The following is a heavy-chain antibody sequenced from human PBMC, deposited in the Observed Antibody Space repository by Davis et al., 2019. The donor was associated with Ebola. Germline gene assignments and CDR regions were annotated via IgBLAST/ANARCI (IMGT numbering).Heavy chain of an antibody. V-gene: IGHV3-33*01. J-gene: IGHJ6*02. CDR1: GFTFSSYG. Sequence: GGSLRLSCAAPGFTFSSYGMHWVRQAPGKGLEWVAVIWYDGSNKYYADSVKGRFTISRDNSKNTLYLQMNSLRAEDTAVYYCARDSSSWYFGGMDVWGQGTTVTVSS. CDR2: IWYDGSNK. D-gene: IGHD6-13*01. CDR3: ARDSSSWYFGGMDV.